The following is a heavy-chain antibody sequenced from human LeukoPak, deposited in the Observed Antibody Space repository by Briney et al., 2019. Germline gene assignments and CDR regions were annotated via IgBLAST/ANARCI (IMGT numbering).Heavy chain of an antibody. D-gene: IGHD2-2*01. Sequence: GGSLRLSCAASGFTFSSYAMHWVRQAPGKGLEWVAVISYDGSNKYYADSVKGRFTISRDNSKNTLYLQMNSLRAEDTAVYYCARAFLVPAASIYYWGQGTLVTVSS. CDR3: ARAFLVPAASIYY. CDR1: GFTFSSYA. V-gene: IGHV3-30*04. CDR2: ISYDGSNK. J-gene: IGHJ4*02.